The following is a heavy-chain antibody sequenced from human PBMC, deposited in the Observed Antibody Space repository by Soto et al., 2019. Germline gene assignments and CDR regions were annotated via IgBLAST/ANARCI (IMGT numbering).Heavy chain of an antibody. D-gene: IGHD6-13*01. J-gene: IGHJ4*02. CDR1: GYTFTSYD. Sequence: QVQLVQSGAEVKKPGASVKVSCKASGYTFTSYDINWVRQATGQGLEWMGWMNPNSGNTGYAQKFQGRVTMTRNTSISTAYMELSSLRSEDTAVYYWATSPSSSWYRDYWGQGTLVTVSS. CDR2: MNPNSGNT. CDR3: ATSPSSSWYRDY. V-gene: IGHV1-8*01.